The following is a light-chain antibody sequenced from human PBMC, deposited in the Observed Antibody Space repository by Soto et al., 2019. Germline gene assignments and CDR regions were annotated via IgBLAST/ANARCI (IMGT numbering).Light chain of an antibody. CDR3: QQYDTSSWT. CDR1: QSVRSTY. V-gene: IGKV3-20*01. Sequence: EIVLTQSPGTLSLSPGERATLSCSASQSVRSTYLAWYQQKPGQAPRLLIYGTSSRATGIPDRFSGSGSGTDFTLTISRLEPEDSAEYYCQQYDTSSWTFGQGTKVEIK. CDR2: GTS. J-gene: IGKJ1*01.